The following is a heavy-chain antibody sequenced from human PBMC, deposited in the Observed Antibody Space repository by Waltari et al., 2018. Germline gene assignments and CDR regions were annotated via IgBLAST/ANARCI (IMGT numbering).Heavy chain of an antibody. Sequence: QVQLVQSGAEVKKPGSSVKVSCKASGGTFSSYTISWVRQAPGQGLEWMGRISPILGRANYAQKFQGRVTITADKSTSTAYMELSSLRSEDTAVYYCARDTFTYYYDSSGYPRDWGQGTLVTVSS. CDR2: ISPILGRA. J-gene: IGHJ4*02. CDR3: ARDTFTYYYDSSGYPRD. V-gene: IGHV1-69*08. CDR1: GGTFSSYT. D-gene: IGHD3-22*01.